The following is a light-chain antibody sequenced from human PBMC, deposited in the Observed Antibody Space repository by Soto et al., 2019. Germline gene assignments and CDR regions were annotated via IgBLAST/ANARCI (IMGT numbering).Light chain of an antibody. CDR3: GTWDSSLSAGGV. J-gene: IGLJ1*01. CDR2: DNN. V-gene: IGLV1-51*01. CDR1: SSNIGNNY. Sequence: QSVLTQPPSVSAAPGQKVTISCSGSSSNIGNNYVSWYQQLPGTAPTLLIYDNNKRPSGIPDRFSGSKSGTSATLGITGLQTGDEADYYCGTWDSSLSAGGVFGTGTKVTV.